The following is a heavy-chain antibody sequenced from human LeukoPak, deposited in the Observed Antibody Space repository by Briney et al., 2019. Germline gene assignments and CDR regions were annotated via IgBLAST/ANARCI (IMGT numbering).Heavy chain of an antibody. V-gene: IGHV1-69-2*01. CDR1: GYTFTDYD. Sequence: ATVKISCKVSGYTFTDYDMHWVQQAPGKGLEWMGLVDPEDGETIYAEKFQGRVTITADTFTDTAYMELSSLRSEDTAVYYCATGSATIGRWFDPWGQGTLVTVSS. J-gene: IGHJ5*02. CDR2: VDPEDGET. CDR3: ATGSATIGRWFDP. D-gene: IGHD5-24*01.